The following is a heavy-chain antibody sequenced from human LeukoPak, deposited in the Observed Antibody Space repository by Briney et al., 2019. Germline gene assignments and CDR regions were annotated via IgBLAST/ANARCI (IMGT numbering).Heavy chain of an antibody. D-gene: IGHD3-10*01. CDR2: IYYSGST. CDR3: ARERITMVRGVIIFGRQHFDY. Sequence: SETLSVTCTVSGGSISSSTYYWGWIRQPPGKGLEWIGSIYYSGSTYYNPSLKSRVTISVDTSKNQFSLKLSSVTAADTAVYYCARERITMVRGVIIFGRQHFDYWGQGALVTVSS. V-gene: IGHV4-39*01. J-gene: IGHJ4*02. CDR1: GGSISSSTYY.